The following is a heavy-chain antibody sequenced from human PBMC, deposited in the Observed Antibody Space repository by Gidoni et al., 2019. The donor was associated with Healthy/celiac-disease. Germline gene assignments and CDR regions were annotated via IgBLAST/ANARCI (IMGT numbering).Heavy chain of an antibody. CDR3: VRESIAVAVWFDP. V-gene: IGHV1-46*03. CDR1: GYTFTSYY. Sequence: VQLVQSGAEVKKLGASVKVSCRASGYTFTSYYMHWVRQAPGEGLGWMGIINPSGGSSSDAQKFQGRVTMTNDTSTSTVYIELSSLGSEDAAVYCCVRESIAVAVWFDPWGQGTLVTVSS. J-gene: IGHJ5*02. D-gene: IGHD6-19*01. CDR2: INPSGGSS.